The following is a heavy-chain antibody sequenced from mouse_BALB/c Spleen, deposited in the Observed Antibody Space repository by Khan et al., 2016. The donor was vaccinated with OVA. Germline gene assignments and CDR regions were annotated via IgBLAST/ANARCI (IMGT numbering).Heavy chain of an antibody. CDR2: IYPGSDNA. Sequence: VELVESGPELVKPGASVKMSCKASGYTFTYYVITWVKQRTGQGLEWIGEIYPGSDNAYYNERFKGKATLTADKSSNTTHMQLSSLTSEDSAVYFCARGDCYYGYFDYWGQGTTLTVSA. CDR3: ARGDCYYGYFDY. D-gene: IGHD2-3*01. V-gene: IGHV1-77*01. J-gene: IGHJ2*01. CDR1: GYTFTYYV.